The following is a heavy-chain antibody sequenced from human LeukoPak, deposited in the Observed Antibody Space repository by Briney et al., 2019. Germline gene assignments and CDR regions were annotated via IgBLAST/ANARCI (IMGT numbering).Heavy chain of an antibody. CDR1: GYTFTGYY. J-gene: IGHJ2*01. Sequence: ASVKVSCEASGYTFTGYYMHWVRQAPGQGLEWMGRINPNSGGTNYAQKFQGRVTMTRDTSISTAYMELSRLRSDDTAVYYCARADIAVAGGNWYFDLWGRGTLVTVSS. D-gene: IGHD6-19*01. V-gene: IGHV1-2*06. CDR2: INPNSGGT. CDR3: ARADIAVAGGNWYFDL.